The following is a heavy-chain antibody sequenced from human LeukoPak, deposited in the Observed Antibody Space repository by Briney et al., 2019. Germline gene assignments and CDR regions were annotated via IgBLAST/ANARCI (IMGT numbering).Heavy chain of an antibody. Sequence: ASVKVSCKASGYSFSSYYIHWVRQAPGQGLEWMGWISAYNRNTNYAQKFQGRVTMTTDTSTSTVYLDLRSLTSDDTAVYHCARGDVYFDYWGQGTLVTVSS. CDR3: ARGDVYFDY. CDR1: GYSFSSYY. D-gene: IGHD5-24*01. J-gene: IGHJ4*02. V-gene: IGHV1-18*04. CDR2: ISAYNRNT.